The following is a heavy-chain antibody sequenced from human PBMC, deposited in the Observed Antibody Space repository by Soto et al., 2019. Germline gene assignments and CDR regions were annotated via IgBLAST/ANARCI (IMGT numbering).Heavy chain of an antibody. CDR3: ARVGYSGYIPPGGMDV. CDR1: GGSISSGDYY. Sequence: QVQLQESGPGLVKPSQTLSLTCTVSGGSISSGDYYWSWIRQPPGKGLEWIGYIYYSGSTYYNPSLKSRVTISVDTSKNQCSLKLSSVTAADTAVYYCARVGYSGYIPPGGMDVWGQGTTVTVSS. V-gene: IGHV4-30-4*01. J-gene: IGHJ6*02. CDR2: IYYSGST. D-gene: IGHD5-12*01.